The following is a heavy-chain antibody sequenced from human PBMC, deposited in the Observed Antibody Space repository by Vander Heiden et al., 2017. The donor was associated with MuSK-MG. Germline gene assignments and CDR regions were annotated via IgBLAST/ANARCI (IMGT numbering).Heavy chain of an antibody. Sequence: VHLEQSGAEATTPGAPVEVSCQVSGFAHIESSKPRVRQAPGEGLEWMGSFDPEAGETIYAQKFQGRVTMTEDTSTDTAYMELSSLRAEDTAVYYCVSSNYDLAMDVWGKGSTVTVSS. J-gene: IGHJ6*03. CDR3: VSSNYDLAMDV. D-gene: IGHD3-3*01. CDR2: FDPEAGET. V-gene: IGHV1-24*01. CDR1: GFAHIESS.